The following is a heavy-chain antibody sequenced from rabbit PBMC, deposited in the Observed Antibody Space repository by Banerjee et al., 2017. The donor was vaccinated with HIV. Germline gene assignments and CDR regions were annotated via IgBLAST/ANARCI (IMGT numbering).Heavy chain of an antibody. CDR2: IYAGSSGST. Sequence: QQQLEESGGDLVKPEGSLTLTCTASGFSFSSSYWICWVRQAPGKGLEWIACIYAGSSGSTYYASWAKGRFTISKTSSTTVTLQMTSLTAADTATYFCARAPDTPYPTYFNLWGPGTLVTVS. D-gene: IGHD6-1*01. CDR1: GFSFSSSYW. CDR3: ARAPDTPYPTYFNL. V-gene: IGHV1S45*01. J-gene: IGHJ4*01.